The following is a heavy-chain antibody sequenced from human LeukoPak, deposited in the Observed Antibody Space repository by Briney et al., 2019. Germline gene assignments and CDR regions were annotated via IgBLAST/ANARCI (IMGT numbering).Heavy chain of an antibody. V-gene: IGHV1-18*01. CDR2: ITTHNGNT. CDR1: GYTFSNYG. Sequence: ASMTVPCKASGYTFSNYGISWVRQAPGQGLEWMGWITTHNGNTNYAQKLQGRVTMTTDTSTTTAYMELRSPTSDDTAMYYCARGDGDYWGQGTLVTVSS. D-gene: IGHD5-24*01. J-gene: IGHJ4*02. CDR3: ARGDGDY.